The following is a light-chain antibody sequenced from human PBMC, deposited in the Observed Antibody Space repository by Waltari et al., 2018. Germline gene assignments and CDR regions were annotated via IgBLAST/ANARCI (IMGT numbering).Light chain of an antibody. CDR1: SSNIGTGYD. J-gene: IGLJ3*02. CDR2: GNA. V-gene: IGLV1-40*01. Sequence: QSVLTQPPSVSGAPGQRVTNSCTGSSSNIGTGYDVQWYQQLPGSAPKPLRFGNAHRPSGVPDRFSGSKSGASASLAITGLQAEDEAVYYCHSYDIGLTAWVFGGGTKLTVL. CDR3: HSYDIGLTAWV.